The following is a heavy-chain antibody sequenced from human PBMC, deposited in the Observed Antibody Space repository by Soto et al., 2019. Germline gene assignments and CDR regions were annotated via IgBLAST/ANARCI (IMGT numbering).Heavy chain of an antibody. CDR2: INTYNGAT. Sequence: APVKVSWKVSGYTLSSYGISCVRQAPGQGLEWMGWINTYNGATNYAQNLQGRVTMTADSSTTTAYMELRSLRSGDTAVYYCARYCRGGSCHKGVPDYWGQGTLVTVSS. J-gene: IGHJ4*02. D-gene: IGHD2-15*01. V-gene: IGHV1-18*01. CDR1: GYTLSSYG. CDR3: ARYCRGGSCHKGVPDY.